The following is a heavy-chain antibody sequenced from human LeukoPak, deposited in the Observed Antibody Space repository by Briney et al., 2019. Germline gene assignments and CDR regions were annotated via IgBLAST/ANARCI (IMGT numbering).Heavy chain of an antibody. J-gene: IGHJ1*01. CDR1: GFTVSSNY. CDR2: IYSGGST. Sequence: GGSLRLSCAASGFTVSSNYMSWVRQAPGKGLEWVSVIYSGGSTYYADSVKGRFTISRDNSKNTLYLQMNSLRAEDTAVYYCVGSSWYSAEYFQHWGQGTLVTVS. CDR3: VGSSWYSAEYFQH. D-gene: IGHD6-13*01. V-gene: IGHV3-66*01.